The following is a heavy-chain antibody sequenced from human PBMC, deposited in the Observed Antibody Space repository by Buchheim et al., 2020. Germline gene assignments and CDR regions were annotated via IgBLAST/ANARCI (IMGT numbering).Heavy chain of an antibody. CDR3: ARGGGAGKLDY. Sequence: EVQLVESGGGLVQPGGSLRLSCAASGFIFSNYSMHWVRQAPGKGLVWVSLISYDGTNTNYADSVKGRITISRDNSKNTLYLEKNSVRAGATAVHYCARGGGAGKLDYWGQG. CDR2: ISYDGTNT. J-gene: IGHJ4*02. CDR1: GFIFSNYS. V-gene: IGHV3-74*01. D-gene: IGHD2-15*01.